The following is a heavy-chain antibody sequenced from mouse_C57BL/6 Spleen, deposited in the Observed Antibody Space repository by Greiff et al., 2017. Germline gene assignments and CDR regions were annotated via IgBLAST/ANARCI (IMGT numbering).Heavy chain of an antibody. D-gene: IGHD2-4*01. CDR2: IDPSDSYT. V-gene: IGHV1-50*01. Sequence: QVQLQQPGAELVKPGASVKLSCTASGYTFTSYWMQWVKQRPGQGLEWIGEIDPSDSYTNYKQKFKGKATLTVDTSSSTAYMQLSSLTSEDSAVYYCARKGIYYDYPWFADWGQGTLVTVSA. CDR3: ARKGIYYDYPWFAD. CDR1: GYTFTSYW. J-gene: IGHJ3*01.